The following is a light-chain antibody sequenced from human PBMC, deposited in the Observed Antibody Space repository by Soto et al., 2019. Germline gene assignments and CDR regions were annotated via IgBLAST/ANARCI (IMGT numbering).Light chain of an antibody. V-gene: IGKV1-39*01. CDR2: AAS. CDR1: QTVKNY. CDR3: QQTYSPPFT. J-gene: IGKJ3*01. Sequence: DIQMTQSPSSLSASVGDRVTITCRTSQTVKNYLNWYRQRPGKAPELLIYAASRLQSDVPSRFSGSGSGTVFALTISGLELEDFAFYYCQQTYSPPFTFGPGAMVDF.